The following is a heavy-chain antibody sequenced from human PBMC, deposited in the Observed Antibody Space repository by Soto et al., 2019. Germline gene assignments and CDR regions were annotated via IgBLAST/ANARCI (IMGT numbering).Heavy chain of an antibody. J-gene: IGHJ4*02. CDR1: GFTFSDHY. D-gene: IGHD3-22*01. V-gene: IGHV3-23*01. CDR3: ANAYYYYDSSGRDY. Sequence: PGGSLRLSCAASGFTFSDHYMDWVRQAPGKGLEWVSAISGSGGSTYYADSVKGRFTISRDNSKNTLYLQMNSLRAEDTAVYYCANAYYYYDSSGRDYWGQGTLVTVSS. CDR2: ISGSGGST.